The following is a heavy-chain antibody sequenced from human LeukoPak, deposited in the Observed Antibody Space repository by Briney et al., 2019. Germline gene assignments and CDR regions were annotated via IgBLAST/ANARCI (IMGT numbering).Heavy chain of an antibody. CDR1: GYTFTSHG. J-gene: IGHJ4*02. D-gene: IGHD3-3*01. Sequence: GASVKVSCKASGYTFTSHGINWVRQAPGQGLEWMGWISGYNGNTNYAQKLQGRVSLTTDTSTSTAYMEVRSLRSDDTAVYYCARALPYYDYWSGYLLDFWGQGTLVTVSS. CDR2: ISGYNGNT. V-gene: IGHV1-18*01. CDR3: ARALPYYDYWSGYLLDF.